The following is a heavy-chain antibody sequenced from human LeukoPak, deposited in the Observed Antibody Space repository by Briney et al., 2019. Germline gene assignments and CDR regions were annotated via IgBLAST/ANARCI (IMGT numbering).Heavy chain of an antibody. Sequence: SVKVSCKASGFTFTSSAMQWVRQARGQRLEWIGWIVVGSGNTNYAQKFQERVTITRDMSTSTAYMELSSLRSEDTAVYYCAADPGGVYCSSTSCTKYHYYYYGMDVWGQGTSVTVSS. CDR3: AADPGGVYCSSTSCTKYHYYYYGMDV. D-gene: IGHD2-2*01. CDR1: GFTFTSSA. J-gene: IGHJ6*02. V-gene: IGHV1-58*02. CDR2: IVVGSGNT.